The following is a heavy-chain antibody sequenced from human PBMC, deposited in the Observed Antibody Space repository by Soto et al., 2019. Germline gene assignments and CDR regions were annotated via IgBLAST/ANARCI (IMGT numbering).Heavy chain of an antibody. Sequence: GGSLRLSCAASGFTVSSNYMSWVRQAPGKGLEWVSVIYSGGSTYYADSVKGRFTISRDNSKNTLYLQMNSLRAEDTAVYYCARDRSLGPHGDYFDYWGQGTLVTVSS. D-gene: IGHD1-26*01. J-gene: IGHJ4*02. CDR1: GFTVSSNY. CDR2: IYSGGST. CDR3: ARDRSLGPHGDYFDY. V-gene: IGHV3-53*01.